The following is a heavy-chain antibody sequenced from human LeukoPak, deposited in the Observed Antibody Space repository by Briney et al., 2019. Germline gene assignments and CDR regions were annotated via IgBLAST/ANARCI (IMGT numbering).Heavy chain of an antibody. CDR2: IYPGDSDT. V-gene: IGHV5-51*01. Sequence: GESLRISCKGSGYSFTSYWIGWVRQMPGKGLEWMGIIYPGDSDTRYSPSFQGQVTISADKSISTAYLQWSSLKASDTAMYYCARSRRRPEDAFDIWGQGTMVTVSS. CDR3: ARSRRRPEDAFDI. CDR1: GYSFTSYW. J-gene: IGHJ3*02.